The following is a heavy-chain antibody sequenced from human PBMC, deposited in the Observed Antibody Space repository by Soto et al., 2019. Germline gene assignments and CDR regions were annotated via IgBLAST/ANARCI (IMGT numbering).Heavy chain of an antibody. D-gene: IGHD2-21*02. CDR3: ARDWAITVVTSPSY. CDR1: GFTFSDYF. V-gene: IGHV3-11*05. CDR2: ISSSGFA. Sequence: QVQLVESGGVLVKPGGSLRLSCAASGFTFSDYFMSWIRQAPGKGLEWVSYISSSGFANYSDSVKGRFTISRDNATNSLYLQMNRLRVEDTAVYYCARDWAITVVTSPSYWGHGTLVPASS. J-gene: IGHJ4*01.